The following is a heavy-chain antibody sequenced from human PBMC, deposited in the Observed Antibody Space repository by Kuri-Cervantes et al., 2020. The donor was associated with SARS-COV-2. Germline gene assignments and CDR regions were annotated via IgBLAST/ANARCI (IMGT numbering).Heavy chain of an antibody. CDR2: IYYSGST. D-gene: IGHD2-21*01. V-gene: IGHV4-39*07. CDR3: ARGGVVPVSFDY. J-gene: IGHJ4*01. CDR1: GGSISSGSYY. Sequence: ESLKISCTVSGGSISSGSYYWGWIRQPPGKGLEWIGSIYYSGSTYYNPSLKSRVTISVDTSKNQFSLKLSSVTAADTAVYYCARGGVVPVSFDYWGQGTLVTVSS.